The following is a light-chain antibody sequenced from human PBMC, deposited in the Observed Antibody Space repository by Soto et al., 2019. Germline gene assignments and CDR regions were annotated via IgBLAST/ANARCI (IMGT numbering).Light chain of an antibody. Sequence: EIVLTRSPGTLSLSPVEIATLSCRASQSISSNYLAWYQQKPGQAPRLVIYGASSRATGIPDRFSGSGSGTDFTLTISSLQSEDFAVYYCQQYNNWPTFGGGTKVDNK. CDR3: QQYNNWPT. V-gene: IGKV3-20*01. CDR1: QSISSNY. J-gene: IGKJ4*01. CDR2: GAS.